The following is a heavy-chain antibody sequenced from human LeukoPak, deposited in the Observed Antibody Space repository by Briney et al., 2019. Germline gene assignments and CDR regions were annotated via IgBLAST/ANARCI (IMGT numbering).Heavy chain of an antibody. D-gene: IGHD3-22*01. V-gene: IGHV3-74*01. J-gene: IGHJ4*02. CDR1: GFTFSSYW. Sequence: PGGSLRLSCAASGFTFSSYWMHWVRHAPGKGLVWVSRINSDGSSTSYADSVKGRFTISRDNSKNTLYLQMNSLRAEDTAVYYCAKDPFFYYYDSSGYYENWGQGTLVTVSS. CDR3: AKDPFFYYYDSSGYYEN. CDR2: INSDGSST.